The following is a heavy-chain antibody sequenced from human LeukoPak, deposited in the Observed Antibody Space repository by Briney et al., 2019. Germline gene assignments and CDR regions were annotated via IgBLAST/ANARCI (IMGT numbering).Heavy chain of an antibody. D-gene: IGHD3-22*01. V-gene: IGHV4-59*01. CDR1: GGSISRYY. CDR2: IYYSGST. J-gene: IGHJ6*02. Sequence: SETLSPTCTVSGGSISRYYWSWIRQPPGKGLEWIGYIYYSGSTNYNPSLKSRITISVDTSKNQFSLKLSSVTAADTAVYFCARGPRYYYDSSGHPSDGHAMDVWGQGTTVTVSS. CDR3: ARGPRYYYDSSGHPSDGHAMDV.